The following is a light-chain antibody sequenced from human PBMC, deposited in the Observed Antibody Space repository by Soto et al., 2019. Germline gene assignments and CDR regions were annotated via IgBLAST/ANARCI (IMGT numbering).Light chain of an antibody. Sequence: DIVLTQSPGTLSLPPGERAILSCSASQSVSSSHLAWYQQKPGQAPRLLIYGAYSRATGIPDRFSGSGSGTDFSLTISRLEPEDFAVYYCQHYGTSPPALTFGGGTKVEIK. CDR3: QHYGTSPPALT. V-gene: IGKV3-20*01. CDR1: QSVSSSH. CDR2: GAY. J-gene: IGKJ4*01.